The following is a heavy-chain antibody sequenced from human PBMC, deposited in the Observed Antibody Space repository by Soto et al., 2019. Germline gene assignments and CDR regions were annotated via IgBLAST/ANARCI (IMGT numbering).Heavy chain of an antibody. CDR1: AFTFKNHW. V-gene: IGHV3-74*01. D-gene: IGHD3-10*01. CDR3: ARTSGFVTMVRGVISLWEDWFDP. J-gene: IGHJ5*02. Sequence: GGSLRLSCAASAFTFKNHWMHWVRQVPGKGPVWVSRINGDGSFTSYADAVKGRFTISRDNAKNTLSLQMNSLRAEDTAVYYCARTSGFVTMVRGVISLWEDWFDPWGQGT. CDR2: INGDGSFT.